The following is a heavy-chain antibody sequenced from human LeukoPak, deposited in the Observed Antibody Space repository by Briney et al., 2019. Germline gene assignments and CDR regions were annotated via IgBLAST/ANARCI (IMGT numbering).Heavy chain of an antibody. CDR2: INPNSGDT. CDR3: AREVVWGSSFLFDY. V-gene: IGHV1-2*04. Sequence: ASVTVSCKASGYTFTGYYMQWGRQAPGQGPEWMGWINPNSGDTNYAQKFQGWVTMTRDTSISTAYMELSRLRSDDTAVYYCAREVVWGSSFLFDYWGQGTLVPVSS. D-gene: IGHD7-27*01. CDR1: GYTFTGYY. J-gene: IGHJ4*02.